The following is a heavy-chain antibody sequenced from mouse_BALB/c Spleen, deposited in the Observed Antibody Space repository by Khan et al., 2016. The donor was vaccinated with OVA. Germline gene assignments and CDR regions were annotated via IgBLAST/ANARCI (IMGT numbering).Heavy chain of an antibody. V-gene: IGHV1-20*02. CDR1: GYSFTGYF. D-gene: IGHD1-1*01. J-gene: IGHJ2*01. CDR3: ARKNGSDFDY. CDR2: INPHIGET. Sequence: VQLQQSGPELVKPGASVKISCKASGYSFTGYFMNCVMQSHGKSLEWIGRINPHIGETFYNQKFVGKATLTVDESSSTAHMELRSLASEDSAVYFCARKNGSDFDYWGQGTTLTVSS.